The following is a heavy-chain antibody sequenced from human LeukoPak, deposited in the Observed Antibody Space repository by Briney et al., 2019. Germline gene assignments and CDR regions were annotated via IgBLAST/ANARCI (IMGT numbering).Heavy chain of an antibody. D-gene: IGHD3-10*01. CDR3: EKGSPQIITMVPPDS. CDR2: ISWNSGSI. V-gene: IGHV3-9*01. CDR1: GFTFDDYA. Sequence: GRSLRLSCAASGFTFDDYAMHWVRQAPGKGLEWVSGISWNSGSIGYADSVKGRFTISRDNAKNSLYLQMNSLRAEDTALYYCEKGSPQIITMVPPDSWGPGPRVPVS. J-gene: IGHJ4*02.